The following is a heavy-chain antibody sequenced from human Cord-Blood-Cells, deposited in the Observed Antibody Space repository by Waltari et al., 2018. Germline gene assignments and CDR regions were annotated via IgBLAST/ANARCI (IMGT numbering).Heavy chain of an antibody. CDR2: IYYSGST. D-gene: IGHD3-9*01. Sequence: QVQLQESGPGLVKPSETLSLTCTVSGGSISSHYWSWIRQPPGKGLEWIGYIYYSGSTTHSPSLKSRVTISGDTSKNQFSLKLSAVTAADTAVYYCATSLTGQIGAFDIWGQGTMVTVSS. J-gene: IGHJ3*02. CDR3: ATSLTGQIGAFDI. CDR1: GGSISSHY. V-gene: IGHV4-59*11.